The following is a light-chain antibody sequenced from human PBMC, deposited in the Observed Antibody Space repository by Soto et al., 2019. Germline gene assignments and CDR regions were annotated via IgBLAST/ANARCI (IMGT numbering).Light chain of an antibody. Sequence: EIVLTQSPGTLSLSPGERATLSCRASQSVSTSYLTWYQQKPGQAPRVLVYGASRRATGIPDRFSGSGSGIDFTLTISRLEPEDFAVYYCQQYGSSPGYTFGQGTKLEIK. CDR1: QSVSTSY. CDR3: QQYGSSPGYT. J-gene: IGKJ2*01. V-gene: IGKV3-20*01. CDR2: GAS.